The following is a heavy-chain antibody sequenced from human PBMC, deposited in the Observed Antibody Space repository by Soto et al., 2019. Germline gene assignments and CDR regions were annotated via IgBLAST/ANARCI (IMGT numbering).Heavy chain of an antibody. CDR2: IHYGGNA. CDR3: ARVNVTLDL. J-gene: IGHJ4*02. D-gene: IGHD2-21*02. Sequence: PSETLSVTCTVSGGSINTYNLFWAWVRQPPGKGLEWIASIHYGGNAYYSPSLTTRATISRDTSKNRVSLELRSVTAADTAVYYCARVNVTLDLWGMETLATLSS. V-gene: IGHV4-39*01. CDR1: GGSINTYNLF.